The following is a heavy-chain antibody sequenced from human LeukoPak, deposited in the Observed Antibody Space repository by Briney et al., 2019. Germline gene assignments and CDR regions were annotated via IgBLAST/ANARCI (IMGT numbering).Heavy chain of an antibody. CDR3: ARGWSIAASRGAFDI. Sequence: ASVKVSCKASGYTFTSYGISWVRQAPGRGLEWMGWISAYNGNTNYAQKLQGRVTMTTDTSTSTAYMELRSLRSDDTAVYYCARGWSIAASRGAFDIWGQGTMVTVSS. J-gene: IGHJ3*02. D-gene: IGHD6-6*01. CDR1: GYTFTSYG. V-gene: IGHV1-18*01. CDR2: ISAYNGNT.